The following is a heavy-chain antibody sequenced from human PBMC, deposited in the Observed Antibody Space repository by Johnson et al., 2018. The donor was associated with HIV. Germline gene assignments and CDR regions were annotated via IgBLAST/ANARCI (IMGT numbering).Heavy chain of an antibody. D-gene: IGHD3-10*01. J-gene: IGHJ3*02. CDR3: ASDRTLWKARGDAFDI. CDR1: GFTFSTYA. V-gene: IGHV3-23*01. CDR2: ISGRGGST. Sequence: VLLLESGGGLVPPGGSLRLSCAASGFTFSTYAMSWVRQAPGKGLEWVPAISGRGGSTYYADSVKGRFTLPRDNSKNSLYLKMNSLRAEDTAVYYCASDRTLWKARGDAFDIWGQGTMVTVSS.